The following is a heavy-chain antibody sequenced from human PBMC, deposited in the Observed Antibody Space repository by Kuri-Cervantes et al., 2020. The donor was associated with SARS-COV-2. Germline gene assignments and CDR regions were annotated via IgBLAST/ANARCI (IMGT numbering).Heavy chain of an antibody. D-gene: IGHD5-18*01. CDR1: GFTFSSYG. Sequence: GESLKTSCAASGFTFSSYGMHWVRQAQGKGLEWVAFIRYDGSNKYYSDSVKGGFTISRDNSKNSLYLQMNSLCAEETVVYSGAKDLDSYGSHTYYYGMDVWGQGTTVTVSS. CDR2: IRYDGSNK. V-gene: IGHV3-30*02. J-gene: IGHJ6*02. CDR3: AKDLDSYGSHTYYYGMDV.